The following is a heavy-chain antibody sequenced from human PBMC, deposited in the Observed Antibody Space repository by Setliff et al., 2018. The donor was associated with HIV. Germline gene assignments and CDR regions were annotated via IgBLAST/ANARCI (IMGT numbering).Heavy chain of an antibody. D-gene: IGHD3-10*01. CDR2: ISSSSTFI. CDR3: VRDYGSGTNFFYSMDV. CDR1: GFTFGSYS. V-gene: IGHV3-21*01. Sequence: PGESLRPSCAASGFTFGSYSMNWVRQAPGKGLEWISSISSSSTFIHYANSVSGRFTISRDSAKNSLYLQMNSLRAEDTAVYYCVRDYGSGTNFFYSMDVWGKGTTVTVSS. J-gene: IGHJ6*03.